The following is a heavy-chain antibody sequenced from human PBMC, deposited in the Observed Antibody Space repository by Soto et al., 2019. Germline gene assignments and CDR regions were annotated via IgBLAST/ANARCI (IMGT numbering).Heavy chain of an antibody. Sequence: ASVKVSCKASGYTFTSYGISWVRQAPGQGLEWMGWISAYNGNTNYAQKLQGRVTMTADTSTSTAYMELRSLRSDDTAVYYCARERRLRFLEWLSHYYYYGMDVWGQGTTVTVSS. J-gene: IGHJ6*02. D-gene: IGHD3-3*01. CDR2: ISAYNGNT. CDR1: GYTFTSYG. CDR3: ARERRLRFLEWLSHYYYYGMDV. V-gene: IGHV1-18*01.